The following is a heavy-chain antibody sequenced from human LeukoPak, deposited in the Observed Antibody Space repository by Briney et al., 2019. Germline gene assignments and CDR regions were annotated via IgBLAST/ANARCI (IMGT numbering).Heavy chain of an antibody. J-gene: IGHJ4*02. CDR3: GRVTTGTVDH. CDR2: ISYSGTT. CDR1: GGSINNYH. V-gene: IGHV4-59*01. Sequence: PSETLSLTCTVSGGSINNYHWGWIRQPPGKGLEWIGYISYSGTTNYNPSLKSRVTIPVDMSKSQFPLKLNSVTAADTAVYYCGRVTTGTVDHWGQGTLVTVSS. D-gene: IGHD1-1*01.